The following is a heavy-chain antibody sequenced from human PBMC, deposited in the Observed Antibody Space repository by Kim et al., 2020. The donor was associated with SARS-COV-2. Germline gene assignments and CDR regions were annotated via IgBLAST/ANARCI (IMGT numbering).Heavy chain of an antibody. CDR2: IWADGSNK. CDR3: ARGTLGSASSPDPLIDY. CDR1: GFPFSNYV. J-gene: IGHJ4*01. D-gene: IGHD6-6*01. Sequence: GGSLRLSCVASGFPFSNYVIHWVRQGPVKGREWVAVIWADGSNKYYADSVEGRFTISRDNSKNTLFLQMNSLRPEDTGLYYCARGTLGSASSPDPLIDY. V-gene: IGHV3-33*01.